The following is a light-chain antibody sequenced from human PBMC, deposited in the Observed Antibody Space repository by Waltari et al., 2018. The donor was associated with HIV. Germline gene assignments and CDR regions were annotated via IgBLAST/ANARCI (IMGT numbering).Light chain of an antibody. CDR2: SNN. CDR3: STWDASLNGWV. CDR1: SSSIGNYT. Sequence: QSVLTQPPSASGTPGQRATIACSGSSSSIGNYTINWYRQLPGMAPKLLIYSNNQRPSGVPDRFSGSKSGTSASLAISGLQSEDEADYSCSTWDASLNGWVFGGGTKLTVL. J-gene: IGLJ3*02. V-gene: IGLV1-44*01.